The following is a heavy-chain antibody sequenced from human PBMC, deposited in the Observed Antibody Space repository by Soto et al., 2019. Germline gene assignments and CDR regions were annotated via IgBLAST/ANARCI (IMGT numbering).Heavy chain of an antibody. J-gene: IGHJ4*01. CDR3: AGWNYDY. CDR1: GFSFSSYT. Sequence: GGSLRLSCTASGFSFSSYTMNWVRQAPGKGLQWVASITNRGTHTYSADSVKGRFTISRDDSKNTLYLQMDSLRPEDTAQYYCAGWNYDYWGHGTQVTVSS. D-gene: IGHD1-7*01. CDR2: ITNRGTHT. V-gene: IGHV3-21*04.